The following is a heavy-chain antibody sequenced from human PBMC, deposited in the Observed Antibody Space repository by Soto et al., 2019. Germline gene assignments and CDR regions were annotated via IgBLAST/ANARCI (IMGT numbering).Heavy chain of an antibody. D-gene: IGHD6-13*01. J-gene: IGHJ4*02. CDR3: ALAAAGTESVDY. CDR1: GGSISSSSYY. Sequence: SETLSLTCTVSGGSISSSSYYWGWIRQPPGKGLEWIGGIYYSGSTYSNPSLKSRVTISVDTSKNQFSLKLSSVTAADTAVYYCALAAAGTESVDYWGQGTLVTVSS. V-gene: IGHV4-39*01. CDR2: IYYSGST.